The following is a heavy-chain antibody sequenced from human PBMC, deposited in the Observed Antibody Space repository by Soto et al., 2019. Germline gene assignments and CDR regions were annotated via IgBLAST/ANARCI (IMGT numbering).Heavy chain of an antibody. V-gene: IGHV4-31*03. CDR2: IYYSGST. Sequence: SETLSLTCTVSGGSVSSGGYYWSWIRQHPGKGLEWIGYIYYSGSTYYNPSLKSRVTISVDTSKNQFSLKLSSVTAADTAVYYCARDSRYYGSGSSNWFDPWGQGTLVTVSS. CDR1: GGSVSSGGYY. CDR3: ARDSRYYGSGSSNWFDP. J-gene: IGHJ5*02. D-gene: IGHD3-10*01.